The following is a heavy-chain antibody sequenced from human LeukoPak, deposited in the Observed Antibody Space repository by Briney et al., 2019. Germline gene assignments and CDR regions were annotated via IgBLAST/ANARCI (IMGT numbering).Heavy chain of an antibody. D-gene: IGHD6-19*01. J-gene: IGHJ6*02. V-gene: IGHV3-73*01. CDR1: GVTFSGSA. Sequence: PGGSLRLSCAASGVTFSGSAMHWVRQASGKGVEGGGRIRSKANSYATAYAASVKGRFTISRDDSKNTAYLQMNSRKTEDTAVYYCTRTQAYSSGWYSEELYYYYGMDVWGQGTTVTVSS. CDR2: IRSKANSYAT. CDR3: TRTQAYSSGWYSEELYYYYGMDV.